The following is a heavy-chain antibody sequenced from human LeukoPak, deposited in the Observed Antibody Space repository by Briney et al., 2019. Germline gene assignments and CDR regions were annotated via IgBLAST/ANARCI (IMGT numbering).Heavy chain of an antibody. CDR2: ISSSGSTI. CDR3: AAMVVQGSSGVFSGGITDY. J-gene: IGHJ4*02. D-gene: IGHD3-16*01. Sequence: GGSLRLSCAASGFTFSDYYMSWIRQAPGKGLEWVSYISSSGSTIYYADSVKGRFTISRDNAKNSLYLQMNSLRAEDTAVYYCAAMVVQGSSGVFSGGITDYWGQGTLVTVSS. CDR1: GFTFSDYY. V-gene: IGHV3-11*01.